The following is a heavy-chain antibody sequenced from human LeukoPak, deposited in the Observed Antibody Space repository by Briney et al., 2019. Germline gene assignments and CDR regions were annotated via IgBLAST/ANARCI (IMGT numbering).Heavy chain of an antibody. Sequence: PGGSLRLSCAASGXTFSAYTVNWVRQAPGKGLEWVSYISGPTISYADSVKGRFTISRDNAKNSLYLQMDSLRDEDTAVYYCARDYRYYFDYWGQGTLVTVSS. CDR2: ISGPTI. CDR1: GXTFSAYT. V-gene: IGHV3-48*02. D-gene: IGHD3-16*02. J-gene: IGHJ4*02. CDR3: ARDYRYYFDY.